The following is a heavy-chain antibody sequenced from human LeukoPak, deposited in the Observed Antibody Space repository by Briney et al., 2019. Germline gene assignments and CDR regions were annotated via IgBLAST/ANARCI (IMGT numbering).Heavy chain of an antibody. CDR1: GITLSNYG. J-gene: IGHJ4*02. D-gene: IGHD3-10*01. CDR2: IGDSGATT. V-gene: IGHV3-23*01. CDR3: ASFHYYGSGAYYLSY. Sequence: PGGSLRLSCAVSGITLSNYGMSWVRQAPGKGLEWVSDIGDSGATTYYADSVKGRFTISRDNSKNTLYLQTSSLRAEDTAVYFCASFHYYGSGAYYLSYWGQGTLVTVSS.